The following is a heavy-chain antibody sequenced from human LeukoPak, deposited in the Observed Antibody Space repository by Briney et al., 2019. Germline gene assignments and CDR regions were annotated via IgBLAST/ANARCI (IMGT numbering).Heavy chain of an antibody. Sequence: SETLSLTCTVSGGSISSYYWSWIRQPPGKGLEWIGYIYYSGSTNYNPSLKSRVTISVDTSKNQFSLKLSSVTAADTAVYNCARHAWFGESSDNWFDPWGQGTLVTVSS. D-gene: IGHD3-10*01. V-gene: IGHV4-59*08. CDR2: IYYSGST. CDR1: GGSISSYY. J-gene: IGHJ5*02. CDR3: ARHAWFGESSDNWFDP.